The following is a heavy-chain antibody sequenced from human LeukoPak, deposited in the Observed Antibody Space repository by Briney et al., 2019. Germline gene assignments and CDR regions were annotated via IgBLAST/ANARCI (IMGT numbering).Heavy chain of an antibody. Sequence: PGGSLRLSCAASGFTLSSSEMNWVRQAPGKGLEWVSYISRSGSTIFYADSVKGRFTISRDNAKNSLYLQMNSLRAEDTAVYYCARGYYYMDVWGKGTTVTISS. CDR2: ISRSGSTI. CDR3: ARGYYYMDV. V-gene: IGHV3-48*03. CDR1: GFTLSSSE. J-gene: IGHJ6*03.